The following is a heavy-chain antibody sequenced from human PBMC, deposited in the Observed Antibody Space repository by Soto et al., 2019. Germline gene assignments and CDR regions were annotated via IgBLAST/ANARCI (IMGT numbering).Heavy chain of an antibody. J-gene: IGHJ4*02. D-gene: IGHD1-26*01. Sequence: GGSLRLSCAASGFTFSSYAMSWVRQAPGKGLEWVSGISAGVSSTYYPDSVKGRFTISRDNSKNTLYLQMNSLRVEDTAVYYCADGGEWALNFDYWGQGNMVTVXS. CDR2: ISAGVSST. CDR1: GFTFSSYA. V-gene: IGHV3-23*01. CDR3: ADGGEWALNFDY.